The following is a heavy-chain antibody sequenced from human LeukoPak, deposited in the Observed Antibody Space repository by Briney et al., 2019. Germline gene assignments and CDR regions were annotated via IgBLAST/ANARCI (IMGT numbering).Heavy chain of an antibody. D-gene: IGHD6-13*01. CDR1: DDSITIYY. V-gene: IGHV4-34*01. CDR2: INHSGST. CDR3: ARVAAGKGYPFDY. J-gene: IGHJ4*02. Sequence: SETLSLTCTVSDDSITIYYWSWIRQPPGKGLEWIGEINHSGSTNYNPSLKSRVTISVDTSKNQFSLELSSVTAADTAVYYCARVAAGKGYPFDYWGQGTLVTVSS.